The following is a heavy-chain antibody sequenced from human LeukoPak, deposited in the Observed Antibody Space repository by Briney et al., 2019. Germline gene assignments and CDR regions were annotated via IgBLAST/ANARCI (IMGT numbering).Heavy chain of an antibody. CDR1: GGSISSSNW. CDR2: IYHSGST. Sequence: SETLSLTCAVSGGSISSSNWWSWVRQPPGEGLEWIGEIYHSGSTNYNPSLKSRVTISVDKSKNQFSLKLSSVTAADTAVYYCARWGMVRGVIGERPFDYWGQGTLVTVSS. V-gene: IGHV4-4*02. J-gene: IGHJ4*02. CDR3: ARWGMVRGVIGERPFDY. D-gene: IGHD3-10*01.